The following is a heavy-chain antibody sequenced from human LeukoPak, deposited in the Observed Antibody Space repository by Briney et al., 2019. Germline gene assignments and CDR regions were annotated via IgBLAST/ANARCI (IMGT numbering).Heavy chain of an antibody. CDR3: ARDNDILTGYDGY. D-gene: IGHD3-9*01. CDR1: GGTFSSYA. J-gene: IGHJ4*02. CDR2: IIPIFGTA. V-gene: IGHV1-69*05. Sequence: GASVKVSCKASGGTFSSYAISWVRQAPGQGLEWMGGIIPIFGTANYAQKLQGRVTMTTDTSTSTAYMELRSLRSDDTAVYYCARDNDILTGYDGYWGQGTLVAVSS.